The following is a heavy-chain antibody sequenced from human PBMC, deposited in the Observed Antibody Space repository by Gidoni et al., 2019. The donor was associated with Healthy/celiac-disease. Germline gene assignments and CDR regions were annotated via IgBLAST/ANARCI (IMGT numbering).Heavy chain of an antibody. CDR2: IKQDGSEK. V-gene: IGHV3-7*01. J-gene: IGHJ6*02. Sequence: EVQLVESGGGLVQPGGSLSLSCAASGLPFISSWMSWVRQAPGKGLEWVANIKQDGSEKYYVDSVKGRFTISRDNAKNSLYLQMNSLRAEDTAVYYCARDRGVVPAAIAYYYYYGMDVWGQGTTVTVSS. CDR3: ARDRGVVPAAIAYYYYYGMDV. CDR1: GLPFISSW. D-gene: IGHD2-2*01.